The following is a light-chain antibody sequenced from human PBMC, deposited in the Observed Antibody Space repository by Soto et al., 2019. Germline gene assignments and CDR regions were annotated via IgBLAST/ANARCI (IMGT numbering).Light chain of an antibody. CDR2: GAS. CDR1: QSISSSY. J-gene: IGKJ1*01. V-gene: IGKV3-20*01. Sequence: EIVLTQSPGTLSLFPGERATLSCRASQSISSSYLAWYQQKPGQAPRLLIYGASSRATGIPDRFSGAGSATDFTLTSSRLEPEDFAVYYWHQYGSSPAWTFGQGTKVEIK. CDR3: HQYGSSPAWT.